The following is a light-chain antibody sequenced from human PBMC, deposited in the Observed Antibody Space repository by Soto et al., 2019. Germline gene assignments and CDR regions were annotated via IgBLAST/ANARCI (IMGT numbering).Light chain of an antibody. CDR2: EVS. V-gene: IGLV2-23*02. CDR1: SSDVGSYNL. J-gene: IGLJ1*01. Sequence: QSVLTQPASVSGSPGQSITISCTGTSSDVGSYNLVSWYQQHPGKAPKLMIYEVSKRPSGVSNRFSGSKSGNPASLTISGLQAEDEADYYCCSYAGSSTFFYVFGTGTKVTVL. CDR3: CSYAGSSTFFYV.